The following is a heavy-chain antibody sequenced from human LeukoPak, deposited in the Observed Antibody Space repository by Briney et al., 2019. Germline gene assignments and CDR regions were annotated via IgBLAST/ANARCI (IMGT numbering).Heavy chain of an antibody. Sequence: GGSLRLSCAASGFTFSDYYMSWIRQAPGKGLEWVANIKQDGNEKYYVDSVKGRFTISRDNAKNSLYLQMNSLRAEDTAVYYCARVSDDYSNWGAYYYYYMDVWGKGTTVTVSS. J-gene: IGHJ6*03. CDR1: GFTFSDYY. V-gene: IGHV3-7*01. CDR2: IKQDGNEK. D-gene: IGHD4-11*01. CDR3: ARVSDDYSNWGAYYYYYMDV.